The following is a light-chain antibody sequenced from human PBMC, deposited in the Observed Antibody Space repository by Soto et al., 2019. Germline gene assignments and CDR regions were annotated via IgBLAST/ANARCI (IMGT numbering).Light chain of an antibody. CDR1: QSVSSY. J-gene: IGKJ1*01. V-gene: IGKV3-11*01. CDR3: HQRSNWPAT. Sequence: EIVLTQSPATLSLSPGERATLSCRASQSVSSYLAWYQQKPGQAPRLLIHDASNRATGIPARFSGSGSGTDFTLTISSLAPEDFAVYYCHQRSNWPATFGQGTKVEIK. CDR2: DAS.